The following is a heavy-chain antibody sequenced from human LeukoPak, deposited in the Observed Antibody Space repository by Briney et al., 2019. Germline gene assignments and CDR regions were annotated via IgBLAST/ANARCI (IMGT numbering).Heavy chain of an antibody. Sequence: PGGTLRLSCAASGFTFSSYGMSWVRQAPGKGLEWVSAISGSGGSTYYADSVKGRFTISRDNSKNTLYLQMNSLRAEDTAVYYCARDLGPIFGARFDPWGQGTLVTVSS. CDR2: ISGSGGST. CDR1: GFTFSSYG. J-gene: IGHJ5*02. V-gene: IGHV3-23*01. CDR3: ARDLGPIFGARFDP. D-gene: IGHD3-3*01.